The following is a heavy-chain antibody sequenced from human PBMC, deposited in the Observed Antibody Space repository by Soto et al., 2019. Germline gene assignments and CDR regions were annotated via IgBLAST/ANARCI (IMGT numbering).Heavy chain of an antibody. Sequence: ASVKVSCKASGYMFTGYYMHWVRQAPGQGLEWMGWINPDRGGTNYAQKFQGRVTMTRDTSITTAYMELSRLRSDDMAVYYCARSRDGYNSGIHGYWGQGTLVTVSS. CDR3: ARSRDGYNSGIHGY. CDR1: GYMFTGYY. V-gene: IGHV1-2*02. J-gene: IGHJ4*02. CDR2: INPDRGGT. D-gene: IGHD5-12*01.